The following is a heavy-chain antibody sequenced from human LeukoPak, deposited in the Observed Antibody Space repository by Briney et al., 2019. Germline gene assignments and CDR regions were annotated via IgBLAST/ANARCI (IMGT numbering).Heavy chain of an antibody. CDR2: IYYSGST. CDR1: GGSISSSSYY. D-gene: IGHD1-26*01. CDR3: ARSLLVGANRIDY. J-gene: IGHJ4*02. Sequence: PSETLSLTCTVSGGSISSSSYYWGWIRQPPGKGLEWIGSIYYSGSTYYNPSLKSRVTISVDTSKNQFSLKLSSVTAADTVVYYCARSLLVGANRIDYWGQGTLVTVSS. V-gene: IGHV4-39*07.